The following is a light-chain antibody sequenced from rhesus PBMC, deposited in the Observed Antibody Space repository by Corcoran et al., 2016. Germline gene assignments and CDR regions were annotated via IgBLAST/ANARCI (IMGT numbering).Light chain of an antibody. J-gene: IGKJ2*01. CDR2: KAA. V-gene: IGKV1-22*01. Sequence: DIQMTQSPSSLSASVGDTVTITCRASQSIAGSLVWYQQKPGKAPNLLNYKAARLQSGVPSRFSGRCAGTVVTLTISSLQSEDFATYYCQPYYSSPYSFGLGTRVEIK. CDR1: QSIAGS. CDR3: QPYYSSPYS.